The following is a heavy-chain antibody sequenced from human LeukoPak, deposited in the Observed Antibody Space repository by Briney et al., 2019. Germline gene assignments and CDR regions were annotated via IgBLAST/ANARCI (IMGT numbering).Heavy chain of an antibody. Sequence: GESLKISCKGSGYRFTSYWIGWVRQMPGKGLEWMGIIYPSDSDTRYSPSFQGQVTISADKSISTAYLQWSSLKASDTAMYYCARHSPSVTGYYYYYMDVWGKGTTVTVSS. CDR1: GYRFTSYW. V-gene: IGHV5-51*01. J-gene: IGHJ6*03. CDR3: ARHSPSVTGYYYYYMDV. CDR2: IYPSDSDT. D-gene: IGHD4-23*01.